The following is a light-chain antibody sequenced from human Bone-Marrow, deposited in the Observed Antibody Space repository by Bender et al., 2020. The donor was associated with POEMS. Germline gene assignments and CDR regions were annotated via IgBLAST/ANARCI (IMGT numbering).Light chain of an antibody. V-gene: IGLV2-23*01. CDR2: EDI. Sequence: QSALTQSASVSGSPGQSITISCTGTSSDIGSFDLVSWYRQDPGKAPQFITYEDIRRPSGLSNRFSASKSGNTASLTISGLQADDEADYYCCSYAGSSIYVFGTGTKVTVL. J-gene: IGLJ1*01. CDR1: SSDIGSFDL. CDR3: CSYAGSSIYV.